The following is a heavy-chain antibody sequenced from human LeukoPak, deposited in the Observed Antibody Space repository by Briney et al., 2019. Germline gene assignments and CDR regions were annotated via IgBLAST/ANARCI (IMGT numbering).Heavy chain of an antibody. CDR3: ARDYYGSGTRGAFDI. J-gene: IGHJ3*02. V-gene: IGHV1-2*04. Sequence: ASVKVSCKASGYTFTGYYMHWVRQAPGQGLEWMGWINPNSGGTNYAQKFQGWVTMTRDTSINTAYMELSRLRSDDTAVYYCARDYYGSGTRGAFDIWGQGTMVTVSS. CDR2: INPNSGGT. CDR1: GYTFTGYY. D-gene: IGHD3-10*01.